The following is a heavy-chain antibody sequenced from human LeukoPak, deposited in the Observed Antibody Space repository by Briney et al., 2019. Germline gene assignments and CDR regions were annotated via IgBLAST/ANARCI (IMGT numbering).Heavy chain of an antibody. Sequence: RGSLRLSCAASGFTFNGYDIHWVRQATGKGLEWVSGIDTAGDSHYLGSVKGRFTISRENAKNSVYLQMNSLRAGDTAVYYCARWSSRGGFDYWGQGTLVTVSS. J-gene: IGHJ4*02. CDR1: GFTFNGYD. CDR3: ARWSSRGGFDY. D-gene: IGHD3-16*01. V-gene: IGHV3-13*01. CDR2: IDTAGDS.